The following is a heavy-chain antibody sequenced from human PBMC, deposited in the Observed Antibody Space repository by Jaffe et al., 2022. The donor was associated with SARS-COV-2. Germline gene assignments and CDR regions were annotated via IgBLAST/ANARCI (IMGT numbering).Heavy chain of an antibody. J-gene: IGHJ6*02. V-gene: IGHV4-39*01. CDR2: IYYSGST. D-gene: IGHD3-9*01. CDR1: GGSISSSSYY. CDR3: ATHLRYFDWLLHGGTGGMDV. Sequence: QLQLQESGPGLVKPSETLSLTCTVSGGSISSSSYYWGWIRQPPGKGLEWIGSIYYSGSTYYNPSLKSRVTISVDTSKNQFSLKLSSVTAADTAVYYCATHLRYFDWLLHGGTGGMDVWGQGTTVTVSS.